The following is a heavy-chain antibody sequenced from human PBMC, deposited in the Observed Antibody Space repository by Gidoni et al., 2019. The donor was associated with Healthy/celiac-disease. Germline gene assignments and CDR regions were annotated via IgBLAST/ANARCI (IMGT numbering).Heavy chain of an antibody. CDR1: GGTFSSYA. V-gene: IGHV1-69*01. CDR3: ASIDYYDSSGYPYYFDY. D-gene: IGHD3-22*01. Sequence: CQASGGTFSSYAISWGRQAPGQGLEWMGGIIPSFGTAIYAQKFQGRVTITADESTSTAYMELSSLRSEDTAVYYCASIDYYDSSGYPYYFDYWGQGTLVTVSS. CDR2: IIPSFGTA. J-gene: IGHJ4*02.